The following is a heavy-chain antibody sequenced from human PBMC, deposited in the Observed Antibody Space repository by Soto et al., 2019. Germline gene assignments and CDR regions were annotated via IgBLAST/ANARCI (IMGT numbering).Heavy chain of an antibody. J-gene: IGHJ5*02. Sequence: GGSLRLSCAASGFTFSSYAMSWVRQAPGKGLEWVSAISGSGGSTYYADSVKGRFTISRDNSKNTLYLQMNSLRAEDTAVYYCAGEIGYCSSTSCLNWFDPWGQGTLVTVSS. CDR1: GFTFSSYA. D-gene: IGHD2-2*01. V-gene: IGHV3-23*01. CDR3: AGEIGYCSSTSCLNWFDP. CDR2: ISGSGGST.